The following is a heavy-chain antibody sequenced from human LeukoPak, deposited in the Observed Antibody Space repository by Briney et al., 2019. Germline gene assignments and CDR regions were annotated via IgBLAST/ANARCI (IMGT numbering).Heavy chain of an antibody. Sequence: GGSLRLSCAASGFTFSSYWMTWVRQVPGKGLEWVANIGEDGSEKYYVHSVKGRFTISRDNAKNSLYLQVNSLRAEDTAVYYCARLNYDFWSGVWEGYYMDVWGKGTTVTVSS. CDR3: ARLNYDFWSGVWEGYYMDV. D-gene: IGHD3-3*01. J-gene: IGHJ6*03. CDR1: GFTFSSYW. V-gene: IGHV3-7*01. CDR2: IGEDGSEK.